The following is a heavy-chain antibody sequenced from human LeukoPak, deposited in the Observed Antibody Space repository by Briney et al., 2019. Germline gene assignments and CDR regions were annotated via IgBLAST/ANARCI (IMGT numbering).Heavy chain of an antibody. CDR2: INREGNEK. D-gene: IGHD1-26*01. J-gene: IGHJ4*02. CDR1: GFAFSDYW. Sequence: GGPLRLSCATFGFAFSDYWMTWVRQVPGKGLEWVANINREGNEKYYVDSVKGRFTISRDNAKSSVDLQMDSLRVEDTAVYYCARVGTWELQRVFDFWGQGTLVTVSS. CDR3: ARVGTWELQRVFDF. V-gene: IGHV3-7*01.